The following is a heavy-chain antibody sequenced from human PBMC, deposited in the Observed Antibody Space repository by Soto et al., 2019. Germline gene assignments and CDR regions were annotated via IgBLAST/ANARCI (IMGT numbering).Heavy chain of an antibody. V-gene: IGHV4-30-4*01. J-gene: IGHJ4*02. CDR1: GGSISSGIYY. Sequence: SGTLSLTCTVSGGSISSGIYYWSWIRPPPGKGLEWIGFISYSGSTYYSLSLKSRVTISVDTSKNQFSLNLSFVTAADTAVYYCATMGTPATGLYYFDYWGQGTLVTVS. CDR3: ATMGTPATGLYYFDY. D-gene: IGHD5-18*01. CDR2: ISYSGST.